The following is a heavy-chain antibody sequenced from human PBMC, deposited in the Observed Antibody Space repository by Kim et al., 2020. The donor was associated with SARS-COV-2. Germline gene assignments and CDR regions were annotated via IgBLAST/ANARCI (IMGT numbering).Heavy chain of an antibody. D-gene: IGHD6-19*01. CDR2: IYYGGST. Sequence: SETLSLTCTVSGGSFSTYYWSWIRQPPGKGLEWIGYIYYGGSTNYNPSLKSRVTISVDTSKNQFSLKLTSLTAADTAVYYCARSGGLIALAGPHDYWGQGTLVTVSS. CDR3: ARSGGLIALAGPHDY. V-gene: IGHV4-59*01. J-gene: IGHJ4*02. CDR1: GGSFSTYY.